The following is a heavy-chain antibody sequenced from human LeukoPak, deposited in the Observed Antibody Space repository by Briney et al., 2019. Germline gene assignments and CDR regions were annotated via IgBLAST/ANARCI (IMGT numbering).Heavy chain of an antibody. V-gene: IGHV4-34*01. Sequence: PAETLSLTCAVYGGSFSGYYMNWIRQPPGKGLEWIGQINHSGSTNYNPSLKSRVTISLDTSQNQFSLKLSSVTAADTAVYYCARRANGPSYWGQGTLVTVSS. D-gene: IGHD2-8*01. J-gene: IGHJ4*02. CDR1: GGSFSGYY. CDR3: ARRANGPSY. CDR2: INHSGST.